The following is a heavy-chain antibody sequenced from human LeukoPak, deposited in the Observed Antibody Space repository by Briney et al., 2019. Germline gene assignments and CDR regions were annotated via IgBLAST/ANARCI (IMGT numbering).Heavy chain of an antibody. CDR1: GFTFDDYA. CDR3: AKDLARVAVAGTWFDP. J-gene: IGHJ5*02. V-gene: IGHV3-9*01. Sequence: GGSLRLSCAASGFTFDDYAMHWVRQAPGKGLEWVSGISWNSGSIGYADSVKGRFTISRDNAKNSLYLQTNSLRAEDTALYYCAKDLARVAVAGTWFDPWGQGTLVTVSS. D-gene: IGHD6-19*01. CDR2: ISWNSGSI.